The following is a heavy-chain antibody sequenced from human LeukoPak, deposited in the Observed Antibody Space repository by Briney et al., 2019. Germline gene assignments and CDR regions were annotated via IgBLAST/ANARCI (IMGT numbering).Heavy chain of an antibody. D-gene: IGHD1-26*01. V-gene: IGHV3-23*01. CDR2: INGNGGGT. J-gene: IGHJ4*02. Sequence: GGSLRLSCAASGFTFSSYSMSWVRQAPGKGLEWVSAINGNGGGTYYADSVKGRFTISRDKSKNTLSLQMNSLRAEDTAVYYCAKDRGLYSGSHGFDYWGQGTLVTVSS. CDR1: GFTFSSYS. CDR3: AKDRGLYSGSHGFDY.